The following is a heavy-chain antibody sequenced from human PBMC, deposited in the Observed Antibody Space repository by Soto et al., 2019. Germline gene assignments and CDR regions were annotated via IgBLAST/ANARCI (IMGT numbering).Heavy chain of an antibody. CDR3: ARDPLAYCGGDCYSMDV. Sequence: PGASVKVSCKASGYTFTSYGISWVRQAPGQGLEWMGWISAYNGNTNYAQKLQGRVTMTTDTSTSTAYMELRSLRSDDTAVYYCARDPLAYCGGDCYSMDVWGQGTTVTVSS. D-gene: IGHD2-21*02. CDR1: GYTFTSYG. J-gene: IGHJ6*02. CDR2: ISAYNGNT. V-gene: IGHV1-18*01.